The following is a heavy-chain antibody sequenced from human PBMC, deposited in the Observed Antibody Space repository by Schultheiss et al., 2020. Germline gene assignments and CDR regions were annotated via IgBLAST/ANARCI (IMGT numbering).Heavy chain of an antibody. D-gene: IGHD3-3*01. CDR1: GGSISSYY. Sequence: SATLSLTCTVSGGSISSYYWSWIRQPPGKGLEWIGYIYYSGSTNYNPSLKSRVTISVDTSKNQFSLKLSSVTAADTAVYYCARGTIYYYYYYMDVWGKGTTVTVSS. V-gene: IGHV4-59*01. CDR3: ARGTIYYYYYYMDV. J-gene: IGHJ6*03. CDR2: IYYSGST.